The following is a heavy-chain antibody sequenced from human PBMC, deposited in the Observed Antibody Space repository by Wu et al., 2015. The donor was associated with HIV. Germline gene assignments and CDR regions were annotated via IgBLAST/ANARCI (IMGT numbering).Heavy chain of an antibody. CDR2: INPNSGGT. Sequence: QVLLVQSGAEVRKPGASVKVSCKASGYTFTGYYMHWVRQAPGQGLEWMGWINPNSGGTNFAQKFQGRVTMTRDTSISTAYMELSRLRSDDTALYYCARGGGWYYDSSGYGRDAFDIWGQGTMVTVSS. CDR1: GYTFTGYY. D-gene: IGHD3-22*01. J-gene: IGHJ3*02. V-gene: IGHV1-2*02. CDR3: ARGGGWYYDSSGYGRDAFDI.